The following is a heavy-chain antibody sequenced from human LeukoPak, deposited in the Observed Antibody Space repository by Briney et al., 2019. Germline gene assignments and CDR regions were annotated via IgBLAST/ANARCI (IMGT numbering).Heavy chain of an antibody. CDR1: GGSISSYY. CDR2: IHDSGST. D-gene: IGHD3-10*01. Sequence: SETLSLTCTVSGGSISSYYWIWLRQSPGKGMEWIGHIHDSGSTTYNPSLKSRVTISVDTSKNQFSLKLSSVTAADTAVYYCASGYYGSGSYFGGPWFDPWGQGTLVTVSS. V-gene: IGHV4-59*08. J-gene: IGHJ5*02. CDR3: ASGYYGSGSYFGGPWFDP.